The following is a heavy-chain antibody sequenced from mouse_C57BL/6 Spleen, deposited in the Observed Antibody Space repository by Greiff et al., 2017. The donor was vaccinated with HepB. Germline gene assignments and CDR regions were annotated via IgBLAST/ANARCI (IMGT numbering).Heavy chain of an antibody. CDR2: IYPGSGST. CDR3: ANYYGSSSYFDY. J-gene: IGHJ2*01. V-gene: IGHV1-55*01. D-gene: IGHD1-1*01. CDR1: GYTFTSYW. Sequence: QVQLQQPGAELVKPGASVKMSCKASGYTFTSYWITWVKQRPGQGLEWIGDIYPGSGSTNYNEKFKSKATLTVDTSSSTAYMQLSSLTSEDSAVYYCANYYGSSSYFDYWGQGTTLTVSS.